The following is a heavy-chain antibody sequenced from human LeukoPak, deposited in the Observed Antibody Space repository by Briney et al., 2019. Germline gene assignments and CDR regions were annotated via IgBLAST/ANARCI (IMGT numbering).Heavy chain of an antibody. Sequence: PSETLSLTCAVYGGSFSGYYWSWIRQPPGKGLEWIGEINHSGSTNYNPSLESRDTISVDTSKNQFSLKLSSVTAADTAVYYCARGPSVGATNLNWFDPWGQGTLVTVSS. CDR3: ARGPSVGATNLNWFDP. CDR1: GGSFSGYY. J-gene: IGHJ5*02. V-gene: IGHV4-34*01. CDR2: INHSGST. D-gene: IGHD1-26*01.